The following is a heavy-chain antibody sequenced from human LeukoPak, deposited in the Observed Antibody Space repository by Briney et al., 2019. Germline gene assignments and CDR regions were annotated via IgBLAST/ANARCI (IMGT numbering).Heavy chain of an antibody. V-gene: IGHV3-48*01. J-gene: IGHJ4*02. CDR3: ARDLGATIFDFDY. D-gene: IGHD1-26*01. Sequence: GGSLRLSCTAPGFTFGDYAMTWVRQAPGKGLEWVSSISSIGSTIYYADSVKGRFTISRDNAKNSLYLQMNSLRVEDTAVYYCARDLGATIFDFDYWGQGTLVTVSS. CDR2: ISSIGSTI. CDR1: GFTFGDYA.